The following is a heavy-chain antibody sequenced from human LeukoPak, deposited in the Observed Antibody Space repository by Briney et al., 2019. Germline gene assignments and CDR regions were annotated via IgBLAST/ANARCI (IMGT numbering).Heavy chain of an antibody. CDR2: IYSGGST. CDR1: GFTVSSNY. Sequence: GGSLRLSCAASGFTVSSNYMSWVRQAPGKGLEWVSVIYSGGSTYYADSVKGRFTISRDNSKNTLYLQMNSLRAEDTAVYYCARDVFMVRDDNAFDIWGQGTMVTVSS. V-gene: IGHV3-66*01. CDR3: ARDVFMVRDDNAFDI. D-gene: IGHD3-10*01. J-gene: IGHJ3*02.